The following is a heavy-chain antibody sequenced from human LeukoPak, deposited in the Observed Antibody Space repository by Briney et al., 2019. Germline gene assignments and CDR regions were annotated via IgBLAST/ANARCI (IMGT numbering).Heavy chain of an antibody. CDR3: ARSRRFGEFPFDY. CDR1: GGSISSYY. V-gene: IGHV4-59*01. D-gene: IGHD3-10*01. Sequence: SETLSLTCTVSGGSISSYYWSWIRQPPGKGLEWIGYIYYSGSTNYNPSLKSRVTISVDTSKNQFSLKLSSVTAADTAVYYCARSRRFGEFPFDYWGQGTLVTVSS. CDR2: IYYSGST. J-gene: IGHJ4*02.